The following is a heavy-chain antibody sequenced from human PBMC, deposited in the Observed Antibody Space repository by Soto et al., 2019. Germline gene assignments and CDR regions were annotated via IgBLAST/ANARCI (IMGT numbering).Heavy chain of an antibody. CDR3: VLDGFRRTGCYSLDL. J-gene: IGHJ5*02. V-gene: IGHV3-73*01. D-gene: IGHD2-2*01. CDR1: GFTFGGSP. CDR2: IRSDSASSAI. Sequence: EAQLVQSGGGLVQPGGSLQLSCAASGFTFGGSPVHWVRQASGKGLEWVGRIRSDSASSAIAYAASVRGRFTLSRDDSKNTAYLQVNSLEVEDTALYYCVLDGFRRTGCYSLDLWRQGTLVTVSS.